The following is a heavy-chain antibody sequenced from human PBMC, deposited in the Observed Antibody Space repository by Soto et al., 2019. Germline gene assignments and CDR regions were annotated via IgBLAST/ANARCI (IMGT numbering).Heavy chain of an antibody. CDR3: ARERYQVISDGMDV. Sequence: ASVKVSCKASGFTFSDYYMHWVREAPGQGLEWMGWLNPKSGGTTYAQKFQGRLTLSRDTSINTAYLELSRLRFDDAAVYFCARERYQVISDGMDVWGQGTTVTVSS. J-gene: IGHJ6*02. CDR2: LNPKSGGT. CDR1: GFTFSDYY. D-gene: IGHD2-2*01. V-gene: IGHV1-2*02.